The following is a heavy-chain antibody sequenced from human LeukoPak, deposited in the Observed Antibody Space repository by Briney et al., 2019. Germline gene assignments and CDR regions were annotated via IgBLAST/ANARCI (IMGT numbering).Heavy chain of an antibody. CDR3: AKEYYYDSSGYESNY. CDR2: ISYDGSNK. Sequence: PGRSLRLSCAASGFTFSSYAMHWVRQAPGKGLEWVAVISYDGSNKYYADSVKGRFTISRDNSKNTLYLQMNSLRAEDTAVYYCAKEYYYDSSGYESNYWGQGTLVTVSS. D-gene: IGHD3-22*01. CDR1: GFTFSSYA. V-gene: IGHV3-30-3*01. J-gene: IGHJ4*02.